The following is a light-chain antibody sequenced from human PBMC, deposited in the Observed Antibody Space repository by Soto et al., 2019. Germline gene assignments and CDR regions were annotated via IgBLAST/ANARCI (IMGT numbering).Light chain of an antibody. V-gene: IGKV1-39*01. Sequence: DIQMTQSPSSLSASVGDRVTITCRASQSISSYLNWYQQKPGKAPKLLIYAASTLQSGVPSRFSGSGSGTDFTLTISSLEPEDFAVYYCQQRSIWPSTFGQGTRLEIK. J-gene: IGKJ5*01. CDR1: QSISSY. CDR3: QQRSIWPST. CDR2: AAS.